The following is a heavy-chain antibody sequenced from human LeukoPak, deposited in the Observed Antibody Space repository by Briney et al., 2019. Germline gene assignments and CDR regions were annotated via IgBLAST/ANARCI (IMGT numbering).Heavy chain of an antibody. V-gene: IGHV3-23*01. J-gene: IGHJ6*02. D-gene: IGHD2-8*02. Sequence: AGGSLRLSCAASGFTFSSYAMSWVRQAPGKGLEWVSVISDSGGSTYYVDSVKGRFTISKDNSKSTLFLQMNSLRAEDTAVYYCARYCTSAVCRSDSPEFYGMDVWGQGTTVTVSS. CDR2: ISDSGGST. CDR3: ARYCTSAVCRSDSPEFYGMDV. CDR1: GFTFSSYA.